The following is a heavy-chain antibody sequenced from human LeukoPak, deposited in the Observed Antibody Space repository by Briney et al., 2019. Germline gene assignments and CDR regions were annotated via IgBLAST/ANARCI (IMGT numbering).Heavy chain of an antibody. CDR3: ARDPRDYYDSSGYYSSFDL. Sequence: NPSQTLSLTCTVSGGSLSPYYWSWIRQSPGKGLEWIGYISYSGSTNSHPSLKSRVTISVDMSKPQFYLELSSVTADDTAVYYCARDPRDYYDSSGYYSSFDLWGRGTLVTVSS. V-gene: IGHV4-59*01. J-gene: IGHJ2*01. CDR2: ISYSGST. CDR1: GGSLSPYY. D-gene: IGHD3-22*01.